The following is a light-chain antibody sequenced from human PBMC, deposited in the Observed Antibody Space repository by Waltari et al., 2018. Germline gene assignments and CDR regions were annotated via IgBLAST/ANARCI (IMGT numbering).Light chain of an antibody. J-gene: IGKJ1*01. CDR2: GAS. Sequence: EIVLTQSPGTLSLSPGARATLPCRSSQSVSSSYLAWYQQKPGQAPRVLIHGASNRATGIPDRFSGSGSGTDFTLTISRLEPEDFAVYYCQQYGSSPWTFGQGTKVEIK. CDR1: QSVSSSY. CDR3: QQYGSSPWT. V-gene: IGKV3-20*01.